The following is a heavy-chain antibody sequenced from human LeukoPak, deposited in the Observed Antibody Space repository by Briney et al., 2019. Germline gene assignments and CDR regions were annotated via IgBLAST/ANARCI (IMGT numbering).Heavy chain of an antibody. Sequence: GGSLRLSCAASGFTFSSYGMSWVRQAPGKGLEWVSAIRGSGGSTYYADSVEGRFTISRDNSKNTLYLQMNSLRAEDTAVYYCAELGITMIGGVWGKGTTVTISS. CDR3: AELGITMIGGV. J-gene: IGHJ6*04. V-gene: IGHV3-23*01. CDR2: IRGSGGST. CDR1: GFTFSSYG. D-gene: IGHD3-10*02.